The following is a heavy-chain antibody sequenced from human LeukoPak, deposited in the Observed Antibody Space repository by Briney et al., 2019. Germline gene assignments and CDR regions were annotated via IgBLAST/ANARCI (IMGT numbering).Heavy chain of an antibody. CDR2: IYPGDSDT. J-gene: IGHJ4*02. V-gene: IGHV5-51*01. CDR3: ARYTDHYYFDY. Sequence: GESLKISCKGSGYSFTSYWIGWVRQMPGKGLEWMGIIYPGDSDTSYSPSFQGQVTISADKSISTAYLQWSSLNTSDTAIYYCARYTDHYYFDYWGQGTLVTVSS. D-gene: IGHD1-1*01. CDR1: GYSFTSYW.